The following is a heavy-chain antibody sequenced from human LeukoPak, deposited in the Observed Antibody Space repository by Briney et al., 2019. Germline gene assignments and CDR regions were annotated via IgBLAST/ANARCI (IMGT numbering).Heavy chain of an antibody. D-gene: IGHD3-3*01. CDR1: EYTFIGYN. CDR3: ASSRFLEWLYLLDY. Sequence: ASVNVSCKASEYTFIGYNIHWVRQAPGQGLEWMGWINSNSGGTNFAQKFQGRVTMTRDTSISTAYMELSRLRSDDRAVYYCASSRFLEWLYLLDYWGQGTLVTVSS. J-gene: IGHJ4*02. V-gene: IGHV1-2*02. CDR2: INSNSGGT.